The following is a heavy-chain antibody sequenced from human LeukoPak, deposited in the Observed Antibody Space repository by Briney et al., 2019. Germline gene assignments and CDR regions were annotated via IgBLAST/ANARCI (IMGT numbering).Heavy chain of an antibody. CDR3: GGGLYYDFWSGYQIDY. J-gene: IGHJ4*02. Sequence: SETLSLTCTVSGGSISSGGYYWSWIRQHPGKGLEWIGYIYYSGSTYYNPSLKSRVTISVDTSKNQSSLKLSSVTAADTAVYYCGGGLYYDFWSGYQIDYWGQGTLVTVSS. CDR1: GGSISSGGYY. D-gene: IGHD3-3*01. V-gene: IGHV4-31*03. CDR2: IYYSGST.